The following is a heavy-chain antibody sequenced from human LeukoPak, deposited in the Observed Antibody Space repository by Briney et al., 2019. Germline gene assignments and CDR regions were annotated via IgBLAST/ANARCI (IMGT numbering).Heavy chain of an antibody. D-gene: IGHD6-19*01. V-gene: IGHV4-34*01. CDR2: INHSGST. J-gene: IGHJ4*02. Sequence: SETLSLTCAVYGGSFSGYYWSWIRQPPGKGLEWIGEINHSGSTNYNPSLKSRVTISVDTSKNQFSLKLSSVTAADTAEYYCARYRSGWSNYFDYWGQGTLVTVSS. CDR1: GGSFSGYY. CDR3: ARYRSGWSNYFDY.